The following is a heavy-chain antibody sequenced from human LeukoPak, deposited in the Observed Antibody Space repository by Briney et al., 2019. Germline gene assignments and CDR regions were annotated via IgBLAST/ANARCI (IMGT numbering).Heavy chain of an antibody. Sequence: GGSLRLSCAASGFTFSSYAMSRVRQAPGKGLEWVSAISGSGGSTYYADSVKGRFTISRDNSKNTLYLQMNSLRAEDTAVYYCAKGPYYDFWSGSYYFDYWGQGTLVTVSS. J-gene: IGHJ4*02. CDR1: GFTFSSYA. V-gene: IGHV3-23*01. CDR2: ISGSGGST. CDR3: AKGPYYDFWSGSYYFDY. D-gene: IGHD3-3*01.